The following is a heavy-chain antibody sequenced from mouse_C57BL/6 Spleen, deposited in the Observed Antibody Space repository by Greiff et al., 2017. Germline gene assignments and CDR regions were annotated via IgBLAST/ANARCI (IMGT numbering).Heavy chain of an antibody. J-gene: IGHJ2*01. Sequence: VKVVESGAELVKPGASVKISCKASGYAFSSYWMNWVKQRPGKGLEWIGQIYPGDGDTNYNGKFKGKATLTADKSSSTAYMQLSSLTSEDSAVYFCARSYYGSSYQYYFDYWGQGTTLTVSS. CDR1: GYAFSSYW. CDR3: ARSYYGSSYQYYFDY. D-gene: IGHD1-1*01. V-gene: IGHV1-80*01. CDR2: IYPGDGDT.